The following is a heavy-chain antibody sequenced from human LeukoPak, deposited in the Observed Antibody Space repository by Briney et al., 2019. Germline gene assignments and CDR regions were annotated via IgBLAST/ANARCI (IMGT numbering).Heavy chain of an antibody. Sequence: PGRSLRLSCAASGFTFSSYGMHWVRQAPGKGLEWVAVIWHDGSNKYYADSVKGRFTISRDNSKNTLYLQMNSLRAEDTAVYYCARDIAAGTNWFDPWGQGTLVTVSS. D-gene: IGHD6-13*01. CDR3: ARDIAAGTNWFDP. J-gene: IGHJ5*02. V-gene: IGHV3-33*01. CDR1: GFTFSSYG. CDR2: IWHDGSNK.